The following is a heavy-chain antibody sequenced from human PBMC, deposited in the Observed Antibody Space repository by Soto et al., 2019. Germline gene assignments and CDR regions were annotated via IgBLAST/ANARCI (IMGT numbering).Heavy chain of an antibody. J-gene: IGHJ4*02. CDR2: ITGSGGSM. CDR1: GFTFSSYA. D-gene: IGHD6-25*01. V-gene: IGHV3-23*01. CDR3: AKGSAHGSPYYFDY. Sequence: PGGSLRLSCAASGFTFSSYAMSWVRQAPGKGLEWVSAITGSGGSMYHADSVKGRFTISRDNSENTLYMQMNSLRAEDMAVYYCAKGSAHGSPYYFDYWGQGALVTVSS.